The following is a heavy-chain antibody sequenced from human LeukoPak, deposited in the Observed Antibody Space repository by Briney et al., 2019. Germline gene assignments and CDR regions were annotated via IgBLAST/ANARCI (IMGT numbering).Heavy chain of an antibody. Sequence: GGSLRLSCAASGFTISSYEMNWVRQAPGKGLEWVSYISSSGSTIYYADSVKGRFTISRDNAKNSLYLQMNSLRAEDTAVYYCARDRSGWYFDYWGQGTLVTVSS. V-gene: IGHV3-48*03. CDR2: ISSSGSTI. J-gene: IGHJ4*02. CDR3: ARDRSGWYFDY. CDR1: GFTISSYE. D-gene: IGHD6-19*01.